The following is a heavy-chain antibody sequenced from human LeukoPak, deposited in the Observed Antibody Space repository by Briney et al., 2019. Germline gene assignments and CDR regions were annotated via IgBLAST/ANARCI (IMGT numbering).Heavy chain of an antibody. J-gene: IGHJ4*02. CDR2: IIPILGIA. Sequence: SVTVSCKASGGTFSSYAISWVRQAPGQGLEWMGRIIPILGIANYAQKFQGRVTITADKSTSTAYMELSSLRSEGTAVYYCARDVVVAAATRGYYFDYWGQGTLVTVSS. CDR1: GGTFSSYA. V-gene: IGHV1-69*04. CDR3: ARDVVVAAATRGYYFDY. D-gene: IGHD2-15*01.